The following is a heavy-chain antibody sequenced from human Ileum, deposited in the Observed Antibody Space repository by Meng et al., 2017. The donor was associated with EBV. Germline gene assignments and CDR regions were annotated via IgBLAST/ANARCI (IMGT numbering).Heavy chain of an antibody. CDR2: INAGNGNT. J-gene: IGHJ4*02. CDR1: GYSFTTYA. V-gene: IGHV1-3*01. D-gene: IGHD2-2*01. Sequence: QVQLVQSGAEVKKPGASVTVSCKASGYSFTTYAMHWVRQAPGQRLEWMGWINAGNGNTKYSEKLQSRVTITRDTAASTAYMELSSLRPEDTAVYYCARTGCSSSSCYDYWGQGTLVTVSS. CDR3: ARTGCSSSSCYDY.